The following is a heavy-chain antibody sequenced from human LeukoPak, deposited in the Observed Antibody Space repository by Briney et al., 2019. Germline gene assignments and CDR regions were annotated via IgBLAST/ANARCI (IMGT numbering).Heavy chain of an antibody. CDR3: ARDLLAAGGNSYYYYYYGMDV. Sequence: ASVKVSCKASGYTFTSYGISWVRQAPGQGLEWMGWISTYNGNTNYAQKLQGRVTMTTDTSTSTAYMELRSLRSDDTAVYYCARDLLAAGGNSYYYYYYGMDVWGQGTTVTVSS. V-gene: IGHV1-18*01. J-gene: IGHJ6*02. CDR1: GYTFTSYG. CDR2: ISTYNGNT. D-gene: IGHD4-23*01.